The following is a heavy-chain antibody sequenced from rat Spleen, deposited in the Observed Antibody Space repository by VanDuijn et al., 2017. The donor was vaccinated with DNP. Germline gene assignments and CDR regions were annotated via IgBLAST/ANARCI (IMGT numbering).Heavy chain of an antibody. V-gene: IGHV5-25*01. CDR2: ISPSGGST. J-gene: IGHJ2*01. CDR3: ARWYNSGYYFDY. Sequence: EVQLVESGGGLVQPGRSLKLSCAASGFSFSDYDMAWVRQAPPKGLEWVTAISPSGGSTYYRDSVKGRFTISRDNAKSTLYLQMNSLRSEDMATYYCARWYNSGYYFDYWGQGVMVTVSS. CDR1: GFSFSDYD. D-gene: IGHD4-3*01.